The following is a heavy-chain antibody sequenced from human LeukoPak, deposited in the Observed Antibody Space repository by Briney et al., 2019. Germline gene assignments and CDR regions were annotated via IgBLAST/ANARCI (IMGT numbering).Heavy chain of an antibody. D-gene: IGHD2-15*01. Sequence: SETLSLTCAVYGGSFSGYYWSWIRQPPGKGLEWIGEINHSGSTNYNPSLKGRVTISVDTSKNQFSLTLSSVTAADTAVYYCGRDVAASVDHWGQGTLVTVSS. J-gene: IGHJ5*02. V-gene: IGHV4-34*01. CDR1: GGSFSGYY. CDR3: GRDVAASVDH. CDR2: INHSGST.